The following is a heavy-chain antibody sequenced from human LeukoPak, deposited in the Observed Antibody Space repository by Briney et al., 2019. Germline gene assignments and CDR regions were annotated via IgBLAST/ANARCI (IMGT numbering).Heavy chain of an antibody. V-gene: IGHV4-59*01. J-gene: IGHJ4*02. CDR3: ARGLALGSWYEFFHDY. Sequence: SETLSLTCTVSGGSISSYYWSWIRQPPGKGLEWIGYIYYSGSTNYNPSLKSRVTISVDTSKNQFSLKLSSVTAADTAVYYCARGLALGSWYEFFHDYWGQGTLVTVSS. D-gene: IGHD2-15*01. CDR1: GGSISSYY. CDR2: IYYSGST.